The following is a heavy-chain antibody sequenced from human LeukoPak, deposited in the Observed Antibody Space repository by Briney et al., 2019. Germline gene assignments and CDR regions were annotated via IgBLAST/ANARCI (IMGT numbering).Heavy chain of an antibody. V-gene: IGHV1-8*01. CDR2: MNPNSGNT. D-gene: IGHD1-26*01. J-gene: IGHJ5*02. CDR1: GYTFTSYD. Sequence: ASVKVSCKASGYTFTSYDINWVRQATGQGLEWMGWMNPNSGNTGYAQKFQGRVTMTRNTSISTAYMELSSLRSEDTAVYYCAKSGMAGSYQNWFDPWGQGTLVTVSS. CDR3: AKSGMAGSYQNWFDP.